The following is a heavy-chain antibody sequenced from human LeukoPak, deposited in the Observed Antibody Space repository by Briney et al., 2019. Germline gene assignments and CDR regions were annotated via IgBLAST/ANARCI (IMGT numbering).Heavy chain of an antibody. CDR3: AKMSSASNWFDP. J-gene: IGHJ5*02. Sequence: SETLSLTCAVSGGSMSSGGSSWSWIRQPPGKGLQFIGYIYHSGTTYYDPSLGSRLTISVDRAENQLSLTLTSVTAADTAIYYCAKMSSASNWFDPWGQGILVTVSS. V-gene: IGHV4-30-2*01. CDR1: GGSMSSGGSS. D-gene: IGHD6-19*01. CDR2: IYHSGTT.